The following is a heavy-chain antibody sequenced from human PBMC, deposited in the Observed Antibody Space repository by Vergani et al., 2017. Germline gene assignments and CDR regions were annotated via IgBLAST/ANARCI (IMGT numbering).Heavy chain of an antibody. Sequence: QVQLQESGPGLVKPSQTLSLTCTVSGGSISSGGYYWSWIRQPPGKGLEWIGYISYSGSTNYNPPLKSRVTISVDTSKNQFSLKLSSVTAADTAVYYCARGYSGYDLFDPWGQGTLVTVSS. CDR1: GGSISSGGYY. D-gene: IGHD5-12*01. V-gene: IGHV4-61*08. J-gene: IGHJ5*02. CDR2: ISYSGST. CDR3: ARGYSGYDLFDP.